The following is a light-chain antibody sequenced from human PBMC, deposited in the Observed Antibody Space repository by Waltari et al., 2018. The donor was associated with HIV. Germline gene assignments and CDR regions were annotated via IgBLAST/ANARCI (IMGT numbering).Light chain of an antibody. J-gene: IGLJ3*02. V-gene: IGLV1-47*02. Sequence: QSVLTQPPSMSRPPGQRVFISCSGSRSNIGNNFVSWFQQVSGGAPNLIIYNSDHRPSGVPDRFSAAKSGSSASLAITGLQSDDEAVYFCASRDDKLSHWVFGGGTKLTV. CDR2: NSD. CDR1: RSNIGNNF. CDR3: ASRDDKLSHWV.